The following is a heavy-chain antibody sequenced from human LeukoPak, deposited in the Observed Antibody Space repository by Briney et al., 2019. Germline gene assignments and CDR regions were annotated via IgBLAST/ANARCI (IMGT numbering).Heavy chain of an antibody. CDR2: IKPDGSEK. CDR1: GFXFSSDW. J-gene: IGHJ4*02. V-gene: IGHV3-7*04. D-gene: IGHD4-11*01. CDR3: VRATRVADY. Sequence: PGGSLRLSCAASGFXFSSDWISWVRQAPGKGREWVADIKPDGSEKAYVDFVKGRFTMSRDNAKNSLYLQMNSLRDEDTAVYYCVRATRVADYWGQGTLVTASS.